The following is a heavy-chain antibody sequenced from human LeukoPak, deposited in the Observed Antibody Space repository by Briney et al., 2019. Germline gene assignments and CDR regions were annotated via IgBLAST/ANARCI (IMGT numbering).Heavy chain of an antibody. V-gene: IGHV3-30-3*01. J-gene: IGHJ5*02. CDR3: TRDPFSGSYYP. CDR2: ISYDGSNK. D-gene: IGHD1-26*01. CDR1: GFTFSSYA. Sequence: GGPLRLSCAASGFTFSSYAMHWVRQAPGKGLEWVAVISYDGSNKYYADSVKGRFTVSRDNAKNTLYLQMNSLRAEDTAVYYCTRDPFSGSYYPWGQGTLVTVSS.